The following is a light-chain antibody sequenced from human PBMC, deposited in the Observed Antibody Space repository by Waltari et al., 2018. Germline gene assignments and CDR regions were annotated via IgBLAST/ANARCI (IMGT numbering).Light chain of an antibody. V-gene: IGLV3-25*03. Sequence: SYELTQSPSVSVSPGQTARITCSGDALPKQYAYWYQQKAGQAPVVIIYKDTGSPSGIPDRFSGSTSGTTVTLTSSGVQAEDEADYYCQSADGSETSYVGFGGGTKLTVL. CDR3: QSADGSETSYVG. J-gene: IGLJ2*01. CDR1: ALPKQY. CDR2: KDT.